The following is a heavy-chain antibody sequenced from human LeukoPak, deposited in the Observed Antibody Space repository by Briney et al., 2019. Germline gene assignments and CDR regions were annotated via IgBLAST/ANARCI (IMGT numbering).Heavy chain of an antibody. CDR2: IYHSGST. J-gene: IGHJ3*02. CDR1: GGSISSGGNS. CDR3: ARENLGYCSSTSCHDAFDI. V-gene: IGHV4-30-2*01. Sequence: SETLSLTCAVSGGSISSGGNSWGWIRQPPGKGLEWIGYIYHSGSTLYNPSLKSRVTISVDRSKNQFSLKLSSVTAADTAVYYCARENLGYCSSTSCHDAFDIWGQGTMVTVSS. D-gene: IGHD2-2*01.